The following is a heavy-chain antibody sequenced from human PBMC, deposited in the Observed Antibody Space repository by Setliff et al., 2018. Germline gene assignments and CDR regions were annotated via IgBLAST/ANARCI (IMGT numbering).Heavy chain of an antibody. CDR3: VRGPGPSVVVAIPFDH. CDR2: INPSGGLT. Sequence: ASVKVSCKASGYTLSKYYMHWVRQAPGQGLEWMGIINPSGGLTKYARKFQGRVTMTADTSTTTAYLELTSLRYDDTAVYYCVRGPGPSVVVAIPFDHWGQGSLVTVSS. J-gene: IGHJ4*02. CDR1: GYTLSKYY. V-gene: IGHV1-46*01. D-gene: IGHD3-22*01.